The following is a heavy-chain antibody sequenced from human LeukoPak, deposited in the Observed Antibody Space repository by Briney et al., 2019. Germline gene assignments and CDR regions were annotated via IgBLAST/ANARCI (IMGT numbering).Heavy chain of an antibody. V-gene: IGHV3-74*01. D-gene: IGHD3-10*01. Sequence: GGSLRLSCAASGFTFSSSWMHWVRHVPGKGLVWVSRINTDGSSTSYAEFVKGRFTISRDNAKNTLYLQMNSLRADDTAVYYCASTYYGSGSWVAYYFDYWGQGTLVTVSS. J-gene: IGHJ4*02. CDR3: ASTYYGSGSWVAYYFDY. CDR2: INTDGSST. CDR1: GFTFSSSW.